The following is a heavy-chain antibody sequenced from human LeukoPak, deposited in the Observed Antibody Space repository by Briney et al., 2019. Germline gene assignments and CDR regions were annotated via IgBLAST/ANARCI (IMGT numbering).Heavy chain of an antibody. J-gene: IGHJ5*02. D-gene: IGHD6-13*01. CDR1: GFTFSTYG. CDR2: ISGSGDST. Sequence: GGTLRLSCAASGFTFSTYGMSWVRQAPGKGLEWVSGISGSGDSTYNADSVKGRFTISRDNSKNTLYLQMNSLRPEDTAVYFCAKSGSSFFDPWGQGTLVTVSS. V-gene: IGHV3-23*01. CDR3: AKSGSSFFDP.